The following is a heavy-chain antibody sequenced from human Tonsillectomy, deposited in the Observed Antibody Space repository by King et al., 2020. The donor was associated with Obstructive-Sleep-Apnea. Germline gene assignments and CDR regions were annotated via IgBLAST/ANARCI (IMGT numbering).Heavy chain of an antibody. Sequence: VQLVESGGGVVQPGRSLRLSCAASAFTFSKYAINWVRQAPGKGLEWVAVISYDGSNKYYADSVRGRFTISRDNSKNTLYLQMNSLRAEDTAVYYCAREEDFSGSYYIGRGSFDYWGQGTLVTVSS. CDR1: AFTFSKYA. J-gene: IGHJ4*02. CDR3: AREEDFSGSYYIGRGSFDY. V-gene: IGHV3-30-3*01. D-gene: IGHD3-10*01. CDR2: ISYDGSNK.